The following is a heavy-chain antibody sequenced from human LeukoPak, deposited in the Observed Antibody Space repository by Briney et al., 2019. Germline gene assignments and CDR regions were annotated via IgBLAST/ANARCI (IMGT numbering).Heavy chain of an antibody. CDR3: ARVSIAVAGVTYGYFDL. V-gene: IGHV4-61*02. J-gene: IGHJ2*01. CDR2: IYTSGST. Sequence: SQTLSLTCTVSGGSISSGSYYWSWIRQPAGKGLEWIGRIYTSGSTNYNPSLKSRVTISVDTSKNQFSLKLSSVTAADTAVYYCARVSIAVAGVTYGYFDLWGRGTLVTVSS. CDR1: GGSISSGSYY. D-gene: IGHD6-19*01.